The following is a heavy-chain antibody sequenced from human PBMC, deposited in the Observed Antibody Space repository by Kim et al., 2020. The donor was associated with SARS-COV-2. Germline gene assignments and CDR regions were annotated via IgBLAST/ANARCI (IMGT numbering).Heavy chain of an antibody. CDR1: GGTFSSYA. J-gene: IGHJ5*02. D-gene: IGHD2-15*01. Sequence: SVKVSCKASGGTFSSYAISWVRQAPGQGLEWMGGIIPIFGTANYAQKFQGRVTITADESTSTAYMELSSLRSEDTAVYYCARERGGDIENEAFDPWGQGTLVTVSS. CDR3: ARERGGDIENEAFDP. CDR2: IIPIFGTA. V-gene: IGHV1-69*13.